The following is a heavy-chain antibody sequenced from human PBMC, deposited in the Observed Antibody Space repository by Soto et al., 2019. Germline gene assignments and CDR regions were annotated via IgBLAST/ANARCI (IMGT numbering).Heavy chain of an antibody. J-gene: IGHJ6*02. CDR1: GYSFTSYW. V-gene: IGHV5-51*01. Sequence: GESLKISCKGSGYSFTSYWIGWVRQMPGKGLEWMGIIYPGDSDTRYSPPFQGQVTISADKSISTAYLQWSSLKASDTAMYYCARTKNRGRIAAAGTLGYYGMDVWGQGTTVTVSS. CDR2: IYPGDSDT. D-gene: IGHD6-13*01. CDR3: ARTKNRGRIAAAGTLGYYGMDV.